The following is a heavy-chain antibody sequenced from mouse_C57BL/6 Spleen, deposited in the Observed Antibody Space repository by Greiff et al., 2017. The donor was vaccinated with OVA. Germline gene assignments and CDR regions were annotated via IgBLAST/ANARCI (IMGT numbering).Heavy chain of an antibody. J-gene: IGHJ2*01. CDR1: GYTFTDYE. CDR3: TRLGDGYSFYFDY. V-gene: IGHV1-15*01. D-gene: IGHD2-3*01. Sequence: QVQLQQSGAELVRPGASVTLSCKASGYTFTDYEMHWVKQTPVHGLEWIGAIDPETGGTAYNQKFKGKAILTADKSSSTAYMELRSLTSEDSAVYYCTRLGDGYSFYFDYWGQGTTLTVSS. CDR2: IDPETGGT.